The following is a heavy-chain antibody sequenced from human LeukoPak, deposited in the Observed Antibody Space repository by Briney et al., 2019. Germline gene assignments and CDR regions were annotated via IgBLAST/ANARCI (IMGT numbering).Heavy chain of an antibody. D-gene: IGHD4-17*01. V-gene: IGHV4-59*08. Sequence: PSETLSLTCAVSGGSISSYYWSWIRQPPGKGLEWIGDIYYSGSTNYNPSLKSRGTISVDTSKNQFSLKLSSVTAAETAVYYRARLPGASIDYWGQGPLVTVSS. CDR1: GGSISSYY. CDR3: ARLPGASIDY. J-gene: IGHJ4*02. CDR2: IYYSGST.